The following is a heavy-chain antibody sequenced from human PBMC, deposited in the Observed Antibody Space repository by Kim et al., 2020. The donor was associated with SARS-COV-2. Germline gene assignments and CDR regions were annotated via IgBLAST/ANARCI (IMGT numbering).Heavy chain of an antibody. CDR2: ISYDGSNK. Sequence: GGSLRLSCAASGFTFSSCGMHWVRQAPGKGLEWVTVISYDGSNKYYADSVKGRFTISRDNSKNTLYLQMNSLRAEDTAVYYCARDTQRWLIALPSSGMDV. CDR3: ARDTQRWLIALPSSGMDV. J-gene: IGHJ6*01. CDR1: GFTFSSCG. V-gene: IGHV3-33*05. D-gene: IGHD3-3*02.